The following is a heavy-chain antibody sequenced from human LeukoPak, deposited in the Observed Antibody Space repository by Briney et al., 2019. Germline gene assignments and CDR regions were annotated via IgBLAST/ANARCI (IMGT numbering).Heavy chain of an antibody. CDR3: ARDISSSGEDY. Sequence: QAGGSLRLSCAAFGFTFDDYAMHWVRQAPGKGLEWVSLISGYGGTTYYADSVKGRFTISKDNSKSSLYLQMNGLRAEDTAFYYCARDISSSGEDYWGRGTLVTVSS. CDR1: GFTFDDYA. D-gene: IGHD6-19*01. V-gene: IGHV3-43*02. CDR2: ISGYGGTT. J-gene: IGHJ4*02.